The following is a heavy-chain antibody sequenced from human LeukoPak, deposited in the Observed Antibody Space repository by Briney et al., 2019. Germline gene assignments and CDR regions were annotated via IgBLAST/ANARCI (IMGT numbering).Heavy chain of an antibody. D-gene: IGHD3-10*01. CDR3: ARQLGGSGSY. CDR1: GFTLNNYW. Sequence: AGGSLRLSCAASGFTLNNYWMSWVRQAPGKGLEWVANIKQDGSEIYYVDSVKGRFTISRDNTKNSVYLQMNSLRAEDTAVYYCARQLGGSGSYWGQGTLVTVSS. CDR2: IKQDGSEI. V-gene: IGHV3-7*01. J-gene: IGHJ4*02.